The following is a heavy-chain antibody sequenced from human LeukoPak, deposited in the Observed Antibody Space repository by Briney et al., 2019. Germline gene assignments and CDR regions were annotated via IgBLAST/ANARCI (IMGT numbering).Heavy chain of an antibody. V-gene: IGHV3-23*01. CDR3: AKDRSIVVVPAATSPRYYYYGMDV. CDR1: GFTFSSYA. J-gene: IGHJ6*02. CDR2: ISGSGGST. D-gene: IGHD2-2*01. Sequence: PGGSLRLSCAASGFTFSSYAMSWVRQAPGKGLEWVSAISGSGGSTYYADSVKGRFTISRDNSKNTLYLQMNSLRAEDTAVYYCAKDRSIVVVPAATSPRYYYYGMDVWGQGTTVTVSS.